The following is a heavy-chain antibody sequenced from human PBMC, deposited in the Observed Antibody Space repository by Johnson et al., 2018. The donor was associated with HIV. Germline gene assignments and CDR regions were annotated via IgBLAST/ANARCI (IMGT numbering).Heavy chain of an antibody. CDR1: GFSFSDYY. D-gene: IGHD3-3*01. Sequence: VQLVESGGGLVKPGGSLRLSCAASGFSFSDYYMSWIRQAPGKGLEWVSYISSSGSTIYYADSVVTGRFTISRDNAKNSVFLQMNSLRVEDTAIYYCARQPDNFWSSDAFDIWGQGTMVTVSS. CDR2: ISSSGSTI. CDR3: ARQPDNFWSSDAFDI. V-gene: IGHV3-11*04. J-gene: IGHJ3*02.